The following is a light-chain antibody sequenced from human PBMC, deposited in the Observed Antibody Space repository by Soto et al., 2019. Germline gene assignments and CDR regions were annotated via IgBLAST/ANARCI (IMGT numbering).Light chain of an antibody. V-gene: IGKV1-39*01. J-gene: IGKJ4*01. Sequence: DIQMTQSPSSLSASVGERVTITFRASQSIRSYLNWYQQKPGKAPKLLIYKASSLESGVPSRFSGSGSGTDFTLTISSLEPEDFAVYYCQQRSNWTLTFGGGTKVDI. CDR3: QQRSNWTLT. CDR2: KAS. CDR1: QSIRSY.